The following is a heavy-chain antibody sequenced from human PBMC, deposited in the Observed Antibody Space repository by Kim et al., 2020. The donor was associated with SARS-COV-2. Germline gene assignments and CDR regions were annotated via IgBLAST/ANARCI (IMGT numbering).Heavy chain of an antibody. Sequence: GGSLRLSCAASGFTFSSYAMSWVRQAPGKGLEWVSAICGSGGSTYYADSVKGRFTNSRDNSKNTLYLQMNSLRAEDTAVYYCAKDHPLGSGFDYWGQGTLVTVSS. J-gene: IGHJ4*02. CDR1: GFTFSSYA. V-gene: IGHV3-23*01. CDR3: AKDHPLGSGFDY. D-gene: IGHD2-15*01. CDR2: ICGSGGST.